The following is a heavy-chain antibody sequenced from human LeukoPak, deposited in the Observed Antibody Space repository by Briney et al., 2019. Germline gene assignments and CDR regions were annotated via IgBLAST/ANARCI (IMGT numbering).Heavy chain of an antibody. Sequence: ASVKVSCKVSGYTLTELSMHWVRQAPGKGLEWMGGFDPEDGETIYAQKFQGRVTMTEDTSTDTAYMELSSLRSEDTAVYYCATGRTTPLDFWSGSGTNWLDPWGQGTLVTVSS. CDR2: FDPEDGET. CDR1: GYTLTELS. J-gene: IGHJ5*02. V-gene: IGHV1-24*01. CDR3: ATGRTTPLDFWSGSGTNWLDP. D-gene: IGHD3-3*01.